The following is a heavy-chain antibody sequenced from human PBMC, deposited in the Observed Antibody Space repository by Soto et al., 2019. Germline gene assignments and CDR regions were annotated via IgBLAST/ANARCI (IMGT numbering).Heavy chain of an antibody. Sequence: QVQLVESGGGVVQPGMSLRLSCAASGFTFSSYAMHWVRQAPGKGLEWVAVISYDGSNKYYADSVKGRFTISRDNSKNTLYLQMNSLRAEDTAVYYCARETYYDFWSGPYYGMDVWGPGTTVTVSS. D-gene: IGHD3-3*01. CDR1: GFTFSSYA. V-gene: IGHV3-30-3*01. J-gene: IGHJ6*02. CDR2: ISYDGSNK. CDR3: ARETYYDFWSGPYYGMDV.